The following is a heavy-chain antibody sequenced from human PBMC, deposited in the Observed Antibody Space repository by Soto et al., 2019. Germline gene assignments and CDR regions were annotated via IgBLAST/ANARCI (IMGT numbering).Heavy chain of an antibody. CDR2: ISGSGGST. D-gene: IGHD1-1*01. Sequence: GGSLILSCAASGFTFSSYAMSWVRQAPGKGLEWVSAISGSGGSTYYADSVKGRFTISRDNSKNTLYLQMNSLRAEDTAVYYCAKDLEFLYWYFDLWGRGTLVTVSS. J-gene: IGHJ2*01. CDR3: AKDLEFLYWYFDL. CDR1: GFTFSSYA. V-gene: IGHV3-23*01.